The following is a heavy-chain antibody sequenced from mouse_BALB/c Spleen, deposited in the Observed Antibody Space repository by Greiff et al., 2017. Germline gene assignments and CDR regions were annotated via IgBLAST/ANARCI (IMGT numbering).Heavy chain of an antibody. V-gene: IGHV5-17*02. J-gene: IGHJ4*01. CDR2: ISSGSSTI. CDR1: GFTFSSFG. CDR3: ARSGYAFMDY. D-gene: IGHD2-2*01. Sequence: DVMLVESGGGLVQPGGSRKLSCAASGFTFSSFGMHWVRQAPEKGLEWVAYISSGSSTIYYADTVKGRFTISRDNPKNTLFLQMTSLRSEDTAMYYCARSGYAFMDYWGQGTSVTVSS.